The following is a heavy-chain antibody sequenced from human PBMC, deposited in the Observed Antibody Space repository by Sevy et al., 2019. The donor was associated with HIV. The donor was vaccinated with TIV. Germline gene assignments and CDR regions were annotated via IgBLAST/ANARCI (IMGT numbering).Heavy chain of an antibody. CDR2: ISYHESNK. J-gene: IGHJ4*02. CDR3: ATKKIDRRYSYDTDY. D-gene: IGHD5-18*01. V-gene: IGHV3-30*03. CDR1: GFTFSSYG. Sequence: GGSLRLSCAASGFTFSSYGMHWVRQAPGKGLEWVAVISYHESNKFYADSVKGRFTISRDNSKNMLYLQMDNLRAEDTAVYYCATKKIDRRYSYDTDYWGQGTLVTVSS.